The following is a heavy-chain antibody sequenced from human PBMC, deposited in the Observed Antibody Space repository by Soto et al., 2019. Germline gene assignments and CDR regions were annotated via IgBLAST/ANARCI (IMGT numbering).Heavy chain of an antibody. CDR1: GFTFSNHD. CDR3: ARDRGIAAAYNWFDP. CDR2: IRYDGSNK. Sequence: QVQLVESGGGVVQPGRSLRLSCAASGFTFSNHDMHWVRQAPGKGLEWVAGIRYDGSNKNYVDSVKGRFTISRDSSKNTLYLQMNSLRSEDTAIYYCARDRGIAAAYNWFDPWGQGTLVTVSS. J-gene: IGHJ5*02. V-gene: IGHV3-33*01. D-gene: IGHD6-13*01.